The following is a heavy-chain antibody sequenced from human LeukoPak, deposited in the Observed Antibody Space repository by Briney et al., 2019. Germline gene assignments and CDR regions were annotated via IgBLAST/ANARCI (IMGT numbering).Heavy chain of an antibody. CDR3: ARGGTFGGVIVTLDY. D-gene: IGHD3-16*02. CDR2: INPNSGGT. V-gene: IGHV1-2*04. Sequence: ASVKVSCKASGYTFTGYYMHWVRQAPGQGLEWMGWINPNSGGTNYAQKFQGWVTMTRDTSISTAYMELSRLRSDDTAVYYCARGGTFGGVIVTLDYWGQGTLVTVSS. J-gene: IGHJ4*02. CDR1: GYTFTGYY.